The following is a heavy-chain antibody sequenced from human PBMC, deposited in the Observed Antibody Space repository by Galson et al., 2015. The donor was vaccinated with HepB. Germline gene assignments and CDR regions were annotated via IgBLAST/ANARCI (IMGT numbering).Heavy chain of an antibody. D-gene: IGHD6-13*01. J-gene: IGHJ4*02. CDR1: GFTFSGSA. CDR3: TSAIAAAGTGLSDY. Sequence: SLRLSCAASGFTFSGSAMHWVRQASGKGLEWVGRIRNEGSSYATAYAASVKGRFTIARDDSKNTLYLKMNSLKTEDTAVYHCTSAIAAAGTGLSDYWGQGTLVTVSS. CDR2: IRNEGSSYAT. V-gene: IGHV3-73*01.